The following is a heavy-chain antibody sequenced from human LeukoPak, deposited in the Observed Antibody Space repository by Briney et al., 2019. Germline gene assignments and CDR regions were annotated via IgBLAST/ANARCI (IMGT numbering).Heavy chain of an antibody. D-gene: IGHD6-19*01. Sequence: PGGSLRLSCAASGFTFSSHEMNWVRQAPGKGLEWVSYISSSGSTIYYADSVKGRFTISRDNAKNSLYLQMNSLRAEDTAVYYCASAVVSGWYFLDYWGQGTLVTVSS. J-gene: IGHJ4*02. CDR3: ASAVVSGWYFLDY. CDR1: GFTFSSHE. V-gene: IGHV3-48*03. CDR2: ISSSGSTI.